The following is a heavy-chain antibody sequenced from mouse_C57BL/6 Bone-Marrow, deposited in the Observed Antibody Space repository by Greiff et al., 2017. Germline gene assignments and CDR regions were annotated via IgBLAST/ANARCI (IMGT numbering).Heavy chain of an antibody. J-gene: IGHJ4*01. Sequence: EVQLQQSGPELVKPGASVKIPCKASGYTFTDYNMDWVKQSHGKSLEWIGDINPNNGGTIYNQKFKGKATLTVDKSSSTAYMELRSLTSEDTAVYYCARAPQSHYYGSRYYAMDYWGQGTSVTVSS. V-gene: IGHV1-18*01. CDR3: ARAPQSHYYGSRYYAMDY. CDR1: GYTFTDYN. D-gene: IGHD1-1*01. CDR2: INPNNGGT.